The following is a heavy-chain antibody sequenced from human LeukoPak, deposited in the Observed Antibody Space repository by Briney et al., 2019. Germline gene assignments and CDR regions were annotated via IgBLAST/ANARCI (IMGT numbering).Heavy chain of an antibody. D-gene: IGHD3-10*01. CDR1: GDSISNSRHY. V-gene: IGHV4-61*02. J-gene: IGHJ5*02. Sequence: SQTLSLTCTVSGDSISNSRHYWSWIRQPAGKALEWIGRIYPSGNTNYNPSLKSRVSISLDTSKNQFALNLKSVTAADTAVYYCARGAYFYGSGINWFDPWGQGTLVTVSS. CDR3: ARGAYFYGSGINWFDP. CDR2: IYPSGNT.